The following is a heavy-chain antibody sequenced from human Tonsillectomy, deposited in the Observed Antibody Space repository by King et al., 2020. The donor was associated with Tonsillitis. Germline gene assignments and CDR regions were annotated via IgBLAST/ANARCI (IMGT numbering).Heavy chain of an antibody. CDR3: VKVIEFRMNLAWDAFDI. CDR2: ITWNSATI. J-gene: IGHJ3*02. D-gene: IGHD1-14*01. V-gene: IGHV3-9*01. CDR1: GFSFEDHA. Sequence: VQLVESGGGLVQPDRSLRLSCAASGFSFEDHAMHWVRQVPGTGLEWVAGITWNSATIAYAGAVKGRFTISRDKATNSLFLQMNSLTAEETALYYCVKVIEFRMNLAWDAFDIWGQGTMVAVSS.